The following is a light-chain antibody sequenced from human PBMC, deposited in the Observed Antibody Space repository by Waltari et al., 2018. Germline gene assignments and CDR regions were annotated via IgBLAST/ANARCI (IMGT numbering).Light chain of an antibody. J-gene: IGKJ3*01. V-gene: IGKV1-16*02. CDR2: AVS. CDR1: QDIRDY. CDR3: QQTYSSPLT. Sequence: DIQMTQSPSSLSASVGDRVPITCRASQDIRDYLGWFQKKPGKAPKSLIYAVSRLQSGVPSKFSGSGSGTDFTLTINSLQPEDFASYYCQQTYSSPLTFGPGTKLDIK.